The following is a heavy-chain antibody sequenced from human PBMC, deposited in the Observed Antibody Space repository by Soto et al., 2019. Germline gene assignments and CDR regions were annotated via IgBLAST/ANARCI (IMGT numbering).Heavy chain of an antibody. J-gene: IGHJ4*02. CDR3: AYITTVRGVIITRDY. V-gene: IGHV4-34*01. CDR1: GGSFSGYY. D-gene: IGHD3-10*01. Sequence: SETLSLTCAVYGGSFSGYYWSWIRQPPGKGLEWIGEINHSGSTNYNPSLKSRVTISVDTSKNQFSLKLSSVTAADTAVYYCAYITTVRGVIITRDYWGQGTLVTVSS. CDR2: INHSGST.